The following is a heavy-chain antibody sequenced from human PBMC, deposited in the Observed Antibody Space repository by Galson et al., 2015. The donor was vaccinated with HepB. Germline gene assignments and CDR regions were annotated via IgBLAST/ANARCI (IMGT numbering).Heavy chain of an antibody. Sequence: ALRIACAASGVIVSDYYMGWGRQAPGAGLEGTSYISNSGTTIYYADSVMGRFTISRDNARNPLYLQMKSLRADDTAVYYCAREGWLRAGYFDDWGQGTRITVSS. V-gene: IGHV3-11*01. CDR1: GVIVSDYY. CDR2: ISNSGTTI. J-gene: IGHJ4*02. D-gene: IGHD5-12*01. CDR3: AREGWLRAGYFDD.